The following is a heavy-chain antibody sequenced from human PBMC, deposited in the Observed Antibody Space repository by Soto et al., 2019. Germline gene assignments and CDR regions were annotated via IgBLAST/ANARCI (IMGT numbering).Heavy chain of an antibody. CDR1: GGSISSGDYY. CDR3: ARLGGYFQALDS. Sequence: PSETLSLICTVSGGSISSGDYYWSWIRQPPGKGLEWIGYIFYTGSTHYNPSLKSRVTISVYTSKNQFSLKLTSVTAADTAVYYCARLGGYFQALDSWGQGTLVTVSS. V-gene: IGHV4-30-4*01. CDR2: IFYTGST. D-gene: IGHD3-22*01. J-gene: IGHJ4*02.